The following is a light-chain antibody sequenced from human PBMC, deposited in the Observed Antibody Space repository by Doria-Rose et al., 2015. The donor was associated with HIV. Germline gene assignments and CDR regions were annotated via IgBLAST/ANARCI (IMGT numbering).Light chain of an antibody. J-gene: IGKJ1*01. CDR2: GAS. CDR1: QGISRY. Sequence: DIRMTQSPSFLSASVGVRVTITCRASQGISRYLAWYQQKPGKAPKLLIFGASTLQSGVPSRFSGSGSGTEFTLTISSLQPEDFATYYCQQFDSFPRTFGQGTKVELK. V-gene: IGKV1-9*01. CDR3: QQFDSFPRT.